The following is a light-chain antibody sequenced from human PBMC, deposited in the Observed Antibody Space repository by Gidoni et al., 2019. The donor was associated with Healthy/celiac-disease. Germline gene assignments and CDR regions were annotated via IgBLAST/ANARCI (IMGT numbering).Light chain of an antibody. CDR3: QSADSSGTYPRV. V-gene: IGLV3-25*03. Sequence: SELPHPPSLSASPGQTARITFSGDALPQQYAYWYQQKPGQAPVLVIYKDSERPSGIPERFSGSSSGTTVTLTISGVQAEDEADYYCQSADSSGTYPRVFGTGTKVTVL. J-gene: IGLJ1*01. CDR1: ALPQQY. CDR2: KDS.